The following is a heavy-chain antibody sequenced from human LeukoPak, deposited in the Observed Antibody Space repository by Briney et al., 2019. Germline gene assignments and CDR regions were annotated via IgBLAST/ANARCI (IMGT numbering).Heavy chain of an antibody. CDR3: ARDGTISPFDP. CDR2: IYYSGST. CDR1: GDSISSYY. J-gene: IGHJ5*02. V-gene: IGHV4-59*01. Sequence: PSETLSLTCTVSGDSISSYYWSWIRQPPGKGLEWIGYIYYSGSTNYSPSLKSRVTISVDTSKNQFSLKLSSVTAADTAVYYCARDGTISPFDPWGQGTLVTVSS.